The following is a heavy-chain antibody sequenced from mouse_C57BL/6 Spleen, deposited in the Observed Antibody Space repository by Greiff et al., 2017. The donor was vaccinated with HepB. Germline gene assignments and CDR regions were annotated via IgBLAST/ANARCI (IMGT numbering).Heavy chain of an antibody. J-gene: IGHJ1*03. V-gene: IGHV10-1*01. D-gene: IGHD1-1*01. CDR3: VRQGYYGSSPLGFDV. CDR1: GFSFNTYA. Sequence: EVHLVESGGGLVQPKGSLKLSCAASGFSFNTYAMNWVRQAPGKGLEWVARIRSKSNNYATYYADSVKDRFTISRDDSESMLYLQMNNLKTEDTAMYYCVRQGYYGSSPLGFDVWGTGTTVTVSS. CDR2: IRSKSNNYAT.